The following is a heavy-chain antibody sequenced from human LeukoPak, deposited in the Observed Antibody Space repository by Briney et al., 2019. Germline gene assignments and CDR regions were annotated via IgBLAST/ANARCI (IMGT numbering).Heavy chain of an antibody. V-gene: IGHV4-59*01. D-gene: IGHD6-13*01. Sequence: PSETLSLTCTVSGGSISSYYWSWIRQPPGKGLEWIGYIYYSGSTNYNPSLKSRVTISVDTSKNQFSLKLSSVTAADTAVYYCAWPSPRGAAAGNWYFDLWGCGTLVTVSS. CDR2: IYYSGST. J-gene: IGHJ2*01. CDR3: AWPSPRGAAAGNWYFDL. CDR1: GGSISSYY.